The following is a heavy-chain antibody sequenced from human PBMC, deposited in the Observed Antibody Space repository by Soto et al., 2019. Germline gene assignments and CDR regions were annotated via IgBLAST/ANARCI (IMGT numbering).Heavy chain of an antibody. CDR2: ISNDGTNK. CDR3: VGELGVRSFHV. J-gene: IGHJ3*01. V-gene: IGHV3-30-3*01. D-gene: IGHD7-27*01. CDR1: GFTFSSYA. Sequence: PGGSLRLSCAASGFTFSSYAMHWVRQAPGKGLEWVAIISNDGTNKGYPDAAKGRFTISRENTKNALYLQMNSLRVEDTAVYYCVGELGVRSFHVWGQGTMVTVSS.